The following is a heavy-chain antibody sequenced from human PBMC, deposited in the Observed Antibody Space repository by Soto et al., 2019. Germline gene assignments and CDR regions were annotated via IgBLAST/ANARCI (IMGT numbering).Heavy chain of an antibody. D-gene: IGHD4-17*01. CDR3: ARDSGLPSTQYYYGMEV. Sequence: PGGSLRLSCAASVFTFSSYSMNLVRQAPGKGLECVSSISISSSYIYYADSVKGRFTISRENAKNSLYLQMNSLRAEATAVYYCARDSGLPSTQYYYGMEVWGQGTTVTVSS. V-gene: IGHV3-21*01. J-gene: IGHJ6*02. CDR1: VFTFSSYS. CDR2: ISISSSYI.